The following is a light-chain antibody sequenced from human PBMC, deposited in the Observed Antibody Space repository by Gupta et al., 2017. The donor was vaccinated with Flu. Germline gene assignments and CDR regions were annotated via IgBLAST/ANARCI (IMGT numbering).Light chain of an antibody. CDR1: LANVGNFDY. CDR3: CSYAGGNNWV. J-gene: IGLJ3*02. V-gene: IGLV2-11*01. CDR2: DVN. Sequence: QSALTQPRSVSGSPGQSVTISCSGSLANVGNFDYVSWYQQHPGVAPKLIIHDVNQRPSGVPDRFSGSKSGNTASLTISGLQGEDEADYWCCSYAGGNNWVFGGGTKLTVL.